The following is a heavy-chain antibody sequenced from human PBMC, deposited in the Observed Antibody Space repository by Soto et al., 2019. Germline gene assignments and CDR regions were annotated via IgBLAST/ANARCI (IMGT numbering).Heavy chain of an antibody. CDR3: ARENNLGAYHNLGP. J-gene: IGHJ5*02. Sequence: QVPLQESGPGLVKPSQTLSLTCTVSGGSISTGEYYWSSIRQPPGKGLEWIGYIYHRGSTYYNPSLNSRLPVAVDTSKNQCSLELTSVTATNTALYYCARENNLGAYHNLGPWGRGSPVTVTS. CDR1: GGSISTGEYY. V-gene: IGHV4-30-4*01. D-gene: IGHD3-10*01. CDR2: IYHRGST.